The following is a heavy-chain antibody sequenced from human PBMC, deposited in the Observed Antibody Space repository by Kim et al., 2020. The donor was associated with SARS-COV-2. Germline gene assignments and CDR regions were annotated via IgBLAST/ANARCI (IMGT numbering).Heavy chain of an antibody. Sequence: SVKVSCKASGGTFSSYAISWVRQAPGQGLEWMGGIIPIFGTANYAQKFQGRVTITADESTSTAYMELSSLRSEDTAVYYCARVYSSNHGAFDIWGQGTMVTVSS. CDR2: IIPIFGTA. D-gene: IGHD6-13*01. V-gene: IGHV1-69*13. CDR1: GGTFSSYA. CDR3: ARVYSSNHGAFDI. J-gene: IGHJ3*02.